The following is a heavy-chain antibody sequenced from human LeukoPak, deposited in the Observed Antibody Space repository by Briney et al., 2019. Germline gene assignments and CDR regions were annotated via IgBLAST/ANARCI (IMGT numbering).Heavy chain of an antibody. V-gene: IGHV3-23*01. CDR2: MSSSDDGR. J-gene: IGHJ3*02. Sequence: GGSLRLSCAASGFTFSSYGMSWVRQAPGKGLEWVSAMSSSDDGRYYAASVRGRCTISRDTSRSTLYLQMNSLRAEDTAVYYCARDLQSASYYRRGTFDAFDIWGQGTMVTVSS. CDR1: GFTFSSYG. D-gene: IGHD1-26*01. CDR3: ARDLQSASYYRRGTFDAFDI.